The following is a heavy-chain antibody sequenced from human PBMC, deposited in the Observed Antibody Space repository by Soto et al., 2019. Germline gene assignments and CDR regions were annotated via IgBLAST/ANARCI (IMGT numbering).Heavy chain of an antibody. D-gene: IGHD3-10*01. CDR1: GFTFSSYG. CDR3: AKGAGLLWFGELYQSWFYP. CDR2: ISYDGSNK. V-gene: IGHV3-30*18. Sequence: QVQLVESGGGVVQPGRSLRLSCAASGFTFSSYGMHWVRQAPGKGLEWVAVISYDGSNKYYADSVKGRFTISRDNSKNTLYLQMNSLRAEDTAVYYCAKGAGLLWFGELYQSWFYPWGQGTLVTVSS. J-gene: IGHJ5*02.